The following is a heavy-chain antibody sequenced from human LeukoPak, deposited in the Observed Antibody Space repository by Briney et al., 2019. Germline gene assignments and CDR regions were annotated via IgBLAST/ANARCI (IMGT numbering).Heavy chain of an antibody. V-gene: IGHV4-59*11. CDR2: IYYSGST. Sequence: PSETLSLTCTVSGGSISSHYWSWIRLPPGRGPEWIGYIYYSGSTNYNSSLKSRLTISVDTSKNQFSLKLSSVTAADTAVYYCARGGWYQDYWGQGTLVTVSS. J-gene: IGHJ4*02. CDR1: GGSISSHY. D-gene: IGHD6-19*01. CDR3: ARGGWYQDY.